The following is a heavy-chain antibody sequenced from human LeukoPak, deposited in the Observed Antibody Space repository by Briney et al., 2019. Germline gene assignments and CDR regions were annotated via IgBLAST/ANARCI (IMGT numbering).Heavy chain of an antibody. CDR3: VSDLCGGDDQ. Sequence: GGSLRLSCAASGFTFNSYWMHWVGQAPGKGLVWVSRIDEDGKTIDYADSVKGRFTISRDNAKDTLYLQMSSLGDEDTAVYYCVSDLCGGDDQWGRGTLVTVSS. CDR2: IDEDGKTI. D-gene: IGHD3-3*01. J-gene: IGHJ5*02. V-gene: IGHV3-74*01. CDR1: GFTFNSYW.